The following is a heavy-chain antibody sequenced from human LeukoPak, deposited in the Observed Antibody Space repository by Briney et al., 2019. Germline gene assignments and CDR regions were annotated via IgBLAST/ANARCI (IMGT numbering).Heavy chain of an antibody. CDR2: ISAYNGNT. CDR1: GYTFTSHG. J-gene: IGHJ4*02. D-gene: IGHD6-13*01. CDR3: ARDGPIIAAAGTFDY. Sequence: GASVKVSCKASGYTFTSHGISWVRQAPGQGLEWMGWISAYNGNTNYAQKLQGRVTMTTDTSTSTAYMELRSLRSDDTAVYYCARDGPIIAAAGTFDYWGQGTLVTVSS. V-gene: IGHV1-18*01.